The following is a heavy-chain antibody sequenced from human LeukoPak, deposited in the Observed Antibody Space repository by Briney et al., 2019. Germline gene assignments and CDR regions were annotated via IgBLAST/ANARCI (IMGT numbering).Heavy chain of an antibody. Sequence: ASVKVSCKASGRLFTSYGIAWVRQAPGEGLEWVGWKSNFDGDTKVAEKLQGRVTLPTDTSTSTAYMELTSLTVDDTAVYYCVRARGCSNCVLTDGFDSWGHGTKVTVSS. D-gene: IGHD6-13*01. CDR2: KSNFDGDT. CDR3: VRARGCSNCVLTDGFDS. J-gene: IGHJ3*01. V-gene: IGHV1-18*01. CDR1: GRLFTSYG.